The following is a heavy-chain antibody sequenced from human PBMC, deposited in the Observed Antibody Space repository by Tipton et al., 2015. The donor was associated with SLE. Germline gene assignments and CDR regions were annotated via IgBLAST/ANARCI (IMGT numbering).Heavy chain of an antibody. CDR3: ARGAYFYYDMDV. D-gene: IGHD3-16*01. CDR2: MYDSGST. J-gene: IGHJ6*02. CDR1: GGSISGYY. V-gene: IGHV4-59*01. Sequence: LRLSCTVSGGSISGYYWSWVRQPPGKGLEWIGYMYDSGSTTYNPSLKSRVTISVDASKNQFSLNLSSVTAADTAVYYCARGAYFYYDMDVWGQGTTVIVSS.